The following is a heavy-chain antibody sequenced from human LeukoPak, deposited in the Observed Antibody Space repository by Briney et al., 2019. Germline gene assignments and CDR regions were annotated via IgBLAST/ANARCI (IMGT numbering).Heavy chain of an antibody. Sequence: GGSLLLSCAASGFTFSSYAMHWVRQAPGKGLEWVAVISYDGSNKYYADSVKGRFTISRDNSKNTLYLQMNSLRAEDTAVYYCARASSGWYLYYYYGMDVWGQGTTVTVSS. CDR3: ARASSGWYLYYYYGMDV. V-gene: IGHV3-30-3*01. D-gene: IGHD6-19*01. J-gene: IGHJ6*02. CDR1: GFTFSSYA. CDR2: ISYDGSNK.